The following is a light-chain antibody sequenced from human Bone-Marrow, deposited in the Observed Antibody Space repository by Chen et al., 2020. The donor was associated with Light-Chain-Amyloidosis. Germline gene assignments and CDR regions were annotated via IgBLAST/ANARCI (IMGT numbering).Light chain of an antibody. CDR1: SSNIGAGYD. CDR2: GNN. CDR3: QSYDSSLVWV. Sequence: QSALTQPPSVSGAPRQRVTISCLGSSSNIGAGYDVHWYQQLPGTAPRLLIYGNNNRPSGVPDRFSGSKSGTSASLAITGLQAEDEADYYCQSYDSSLVWVFGGGTKVTVL. V-gene: IGLV1-40*01. J-gene: IGLJ3*02.